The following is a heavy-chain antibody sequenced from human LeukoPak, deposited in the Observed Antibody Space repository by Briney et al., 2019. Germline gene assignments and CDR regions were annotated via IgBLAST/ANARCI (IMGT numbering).Heavy chain of an antibody. CDR2: ISGDGATT. CDR3: AKTTWRGHYYMAV. Sequence: GGSLRLSCADSGFTFSTNALTWVRQAPGKVLQWVSVISGDGATTFYADSVKGRFTISRDNSKNTVYLQMDSLRAEDTAAYYCAKTTWRGHYYMAVWGKWTTVTVSS. J-gene: IGHJ6*03. D-gene: IGHD4-17*01. V-gene: IGHV3-23*01. CDR1: GFTFSTNA.